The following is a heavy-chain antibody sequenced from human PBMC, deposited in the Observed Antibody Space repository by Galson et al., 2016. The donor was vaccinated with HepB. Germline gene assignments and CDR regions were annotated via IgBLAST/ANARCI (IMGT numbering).Heavy chain of an antibody. CDR1: GFNFNIAW. D-gene: IGHD3-3*01. CDR3: VTGLVNGVVRGLYYFDY. V-gene: IGHV3-15*01. CDR2: IRSPTDGGTT. J-gene: IGHJ4*02. Sequence: SLRLSCAVSGFNFNIAWMNWVRQVPGRGLEWIGRIRSPTDGGTTDHAAPMEGRATISRDDSKNTLYLEMSRLEAEDTGVYYCVTGLVNGVVRGLYYFDYWGQGTLVTVSS.